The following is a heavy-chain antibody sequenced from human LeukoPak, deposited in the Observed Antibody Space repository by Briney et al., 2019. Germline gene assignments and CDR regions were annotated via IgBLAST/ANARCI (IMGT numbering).Heavy chain of an antibody. Sequence: GRSLTLSCAASGFTFSSYGMHWVRQAPGRGREWVAVIWYDGSNKYYADSVKGRFTISRDNSKNTLYLQMNSLRAEDTAVYYCARDRISVIVIPRGFYYWGQGTLVTVSS. V-gene: IGHV3-33*01. CDR3: ARDRISVIVIPRGFYY. CDR1: GFTFSSYG. J-gene: IGHJ4*02. CDR2: IWYDGSNK. D-gene: IGHD3-16*02.